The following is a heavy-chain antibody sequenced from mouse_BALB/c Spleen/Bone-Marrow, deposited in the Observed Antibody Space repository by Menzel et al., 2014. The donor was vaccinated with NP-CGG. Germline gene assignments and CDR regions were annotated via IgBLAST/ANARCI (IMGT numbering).Heavy chain of an antibody. CDR3: ARHHGDYFYYALDY. CDR1: GFTFSSYT. D-gene: IGHD2-13*01. J-gene: IGHJ4*01. V-gene: IGHV5-12-2*01. Sequence: EVKLMESGGGFVQPGGSLKLSCAASGFTFSSYTMSWVRQTPGKRLEWVAYISNGGGSAYYSDTVKGRFTISRDNAKNTLYLQMSSLKSEDTAMYYCARHHGDYFYYALDYWGQGTSVTVSS. CDR2: ISNGGGSA.